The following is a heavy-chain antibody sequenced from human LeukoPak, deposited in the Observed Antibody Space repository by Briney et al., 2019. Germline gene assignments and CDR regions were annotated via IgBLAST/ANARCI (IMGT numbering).Heavy chain of an antibody. J-gene: IGHJ4*02. CDR2: ISSSGSTI. V-gene: IGHV3-48*03. CDR3: ARPYSTVTLLY. Sequence: GGSLRLSCAASGFAFSSYEMNWVRQDPGKGLEWVSYISSSGSTIFYADSVKGRFTISRDNAKNLLYLQMNSLRAEDTAVYYCARPYSTVTLLYWGQGTLVTVSS. D-gene: IGHD4-17*01. CDR1: GFAFSSYE.